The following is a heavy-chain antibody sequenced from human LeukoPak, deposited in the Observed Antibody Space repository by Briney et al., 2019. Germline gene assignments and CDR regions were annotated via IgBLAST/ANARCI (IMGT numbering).Heavy chain of an antibody. D-gene: IGHD3-10*01. J-gene: IGHJ6*02. CDR3: VTWVQLTYYYYGMGV. Sequence: ASVKVSCKASGDTFTSYDINWVRQPTGQGLEWMGWMNTNSGNTGYAEKFQGRVTMTRNTSISTAYMELSSLRSEDTAVYYCVTWVQLTYYYYGMGVWGQGTTVTVSS. V-gene: IGHV1-8*01. CDR1: GDTFTSYD. CDR2: MNTNSGNT.